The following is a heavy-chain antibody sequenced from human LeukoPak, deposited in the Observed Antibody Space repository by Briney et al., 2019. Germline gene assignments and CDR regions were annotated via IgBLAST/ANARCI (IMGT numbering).Heavy chain of an antibody. CDR3: ARPSAVAGTMDY. V-gene: IGHV1-46*01. CDR1: GYTFTSYG. D-gene: IGHD6-19*01. CDR2: INPSGGST. Sequence: GASVKVSCKASGYTFTSYGISWVRQAPGQGLEWMGIINPSGGSTSYAQKFQGRVTMTRDTSTSTVYMELSSLRSEDTAVYYCARPSAVAGTMDYWGQGTLVTVSS. J-gene: IGHJ4*02.